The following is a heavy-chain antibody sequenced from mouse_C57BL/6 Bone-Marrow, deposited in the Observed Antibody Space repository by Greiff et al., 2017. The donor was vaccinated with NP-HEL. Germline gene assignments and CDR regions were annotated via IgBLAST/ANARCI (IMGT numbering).Heavy chain of an antibody. CDR3: VRLGNPYYYAMDY. J-gene: IGHJ4*01. Sequence: EVKLVESGGGLVQPNGSLKLSCAASGFSFNTYAMNWVRQAPGKGLEWVARIRSKSNNYATYYADSVKDRFTISRDDSESMLYLQMNNLKTEDTAMYYCVRLGNPYYYAMDYWGQGTSVTVSS. V-gene: IGHV10-1*01. CDR2: IRSKSNNYAT. D-gene: IGHD2-1*01. CDR1: GFSFNTYA.